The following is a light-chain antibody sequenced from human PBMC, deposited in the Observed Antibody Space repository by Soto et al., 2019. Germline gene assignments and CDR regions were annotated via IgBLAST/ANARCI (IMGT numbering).Light chain of an antibody. V-gene: IGLV2-14*01. CDR3: SSYTSTSTYV. CDR2: DVT. J-gene: IGLJ1*01. CDR1: SSDVGGYNY. Sequence: QSVLTQPASVSGSPGQSITISCTGTSSDVGGYNYVSWYQQHPGKAPKLMIYDVTYRPSGVSNRFSGSKFGTTASLTLSGLQAEDEADYYCSSYTSTSTYVFGTGTKVTVL.